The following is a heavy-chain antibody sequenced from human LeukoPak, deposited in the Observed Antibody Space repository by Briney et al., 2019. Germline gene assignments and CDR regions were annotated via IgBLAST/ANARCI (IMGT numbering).Heavy chain of an antibody. J-gene: IGHJ3*02. D-gene: IGHD3-16*01. CDR1: GGSISSSNYY. V-gene: IGHV4-39*07. CDR3: ARARGDDAFDI. Sequence: SETLSLTCTVSGGSISSSNYYWAWIRQPPGKGLEWIGSVYYSGSTYYNPSLKGRVTISVDTSKNQFSLKLSSVTAADTAVYYCARARGDDAFDIWGQGTMVTVSS. CDR2: VYYSGST.